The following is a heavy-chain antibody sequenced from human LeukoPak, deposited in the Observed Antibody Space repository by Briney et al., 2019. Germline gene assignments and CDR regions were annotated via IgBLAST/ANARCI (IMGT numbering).Heavy chain of an antibody. CDR1: GGSISSYY. CDR2: IYTSGST. Sequence: SETLSLTCTVSGGSISSYYWSWIRQPAGKGLEWIGRIYTSGSTNYNPSLKSRVTMSVDTSKNQFSLKLSSVTAADTAVYYCARVVAATPSGTFDIWGQGTMVTVSS. J-gene: IGHJ3*02. D-gene: IGHD2-15*01. V-gene: IGHV4-4*07. CDR3: ARVVAATPSGTFDI.